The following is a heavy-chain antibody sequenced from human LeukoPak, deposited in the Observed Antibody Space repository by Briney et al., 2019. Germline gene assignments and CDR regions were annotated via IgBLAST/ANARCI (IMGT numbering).Heavy chain of an antibody. J-gene: IGHJ6*02. D-gene: IGHD2-2*01. V-gene: IGHV4-59*08. CDR2: IYYSGST. Sequence: SETLSLTCTVSGGSISSYYWSWIRQPPGKGLEWIGYIYYSGSTNYNPSLKSRVTISVDTSKNQFSLKLSSVTAADTAVYYYARHLGYCSSTSCYASYYYGMDVWGQGTTVTVSS. CDR1: GGSISSYY. CDR3: ARHLGYCSSTSCYASYYYGMDV.